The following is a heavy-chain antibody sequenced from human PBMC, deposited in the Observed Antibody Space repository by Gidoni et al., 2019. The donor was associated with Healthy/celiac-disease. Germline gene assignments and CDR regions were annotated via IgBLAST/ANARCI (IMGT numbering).Heavy chain of an antibody. CDR2: ISYDGSNK. V-gene: IGHV3-30*18. CDR3: AKDLRTYYYDSSGYPSAYYYYYYGMDV. CDR1: GFTFSSYG. D-gene: IGHD3-22*01. Sequence: QVQLVESGGGVVQPGRSLRLSCAASGFTFSSYGTPWVRQATGKGLEWVAVISYDGSNKYYADSVKGRFTISRDNSKNTLYLQMNSLRAEDTAVYYCAKDLRTYYYDSSGYPSAYYYYYYGMDVWGQGTTVTVSS. J-gene: IGHJ6*02.